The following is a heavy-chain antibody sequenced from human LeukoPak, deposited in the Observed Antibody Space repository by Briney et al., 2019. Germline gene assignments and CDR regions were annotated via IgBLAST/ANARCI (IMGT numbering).Heavy chain of an antibody. V-gene: IGHV4-59*12. CDR3: ARDVTVTLFDY. Sequence: PSETLSLTCTVSGGSISSYYWSWIRQPPGKGLEWIGYIYYSGSTNYNPSLKSRVTISVDTSKNQFSLKLSSVTAADTAVYYCARDVTVTLFDYWGQGTLVTVSS. CDR1: GGSISSYY. D-gene: IGHD4-11*01. CDR2: IYYSGST. J-gene: IGHJ4*02.